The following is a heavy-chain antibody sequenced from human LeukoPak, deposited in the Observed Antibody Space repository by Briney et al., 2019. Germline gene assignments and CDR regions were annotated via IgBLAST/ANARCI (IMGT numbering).Heavy chain of an antibody. Sequence: PGGSLRLSCAASGFTFDDYGMSWVRQAPGKGLEWVSGINWNGGSTGYADSVKGRFIISRDNANNSLYLQMNSLRAEDTALYYCARERYYDSSGYYGEDYGGEGTLVTVSS. D-gene: IGHD3-22*01. J-gene: IGHJ4*02. CDR3: ARERYYDSSGYYGEDY. V-gene: IGHV3-20*04. CDR2: INWNGGST. CDR1: GFTFDDYG.